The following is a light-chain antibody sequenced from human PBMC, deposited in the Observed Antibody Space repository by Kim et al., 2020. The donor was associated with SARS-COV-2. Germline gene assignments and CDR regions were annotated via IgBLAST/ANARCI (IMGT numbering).Light chain of an antibody. CDR2: GAF. CDR3: QQYGSSLMYT. J-gene: IGKJ2*01. Sequence: SPGERATLSWRASRSLTSNYLAWYQQKPGQAPRLLIYGAFARASGIPDRFSGSGSGTDFTLTINRLEPEDFAVYYCQQYGSSLMYTFGQGTKLEI. CDR1: RSLTSNY. V-gene: IGKV3-20*01.